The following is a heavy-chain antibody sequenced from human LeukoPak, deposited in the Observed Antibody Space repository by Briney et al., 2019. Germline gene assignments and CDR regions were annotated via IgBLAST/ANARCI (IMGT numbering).Heavy chain of an antibody. CDR1: GFTFSSYS. CDR2: ISSSSSYI. J-gene: IGHJ4*02. D-gene: IGHD2-21*02. Sequence: GGSLRLSCAASGFTFSSYSMNWVRQAPGKGPEWVSSISSSSSYIYYADSVKGRFTISRDNAKNSLYLQMNSLRAEDTAVYYCARESYCGGDCSYFDYWGQGTLVTVSS. CDR3: ARESYCGGDCSYFDY. V-gene: IGHV3-21*01.